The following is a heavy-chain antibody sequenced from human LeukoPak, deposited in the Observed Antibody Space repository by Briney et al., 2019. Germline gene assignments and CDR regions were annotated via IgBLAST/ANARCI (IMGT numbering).Heavy chain of an antibody. Sequence: GGSLRLSCAASGFTFSSYWMHWVRQAPGKGLEWVSRINSDGSSTSYADSVKGRFTISRDNAKNTLYLQMNSLRAEDTAVYYCARSNYCSGGSCYSDWGQGTLVTVSS. D-gene: IGHD2-15*01. CDR1: GFTFSSYW. CDR3: ARSNYCSGGSCYSD. J-gene: IGHJ4*02. V-gene: IGHV3-74*01. CDR2: INSDGSST.